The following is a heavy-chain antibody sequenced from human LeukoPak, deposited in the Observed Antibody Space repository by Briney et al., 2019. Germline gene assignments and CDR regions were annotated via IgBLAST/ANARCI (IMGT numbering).Heavy chain of an antibody. CDR3: AIGGGSYVDY. Sequence: PSETLSLTCTVSGGSISSSTYYWGWIRQPPGKGLEWIGSIFYSGRTYYNPSLKSRVTMSVDTSKNQFSLKLSSVTAADTAVYYCAIGGGSYVDYWGQGTLVTVSS. CDR2: IFYSGRT. J-gene: IGHJ4*02. CDR1: GGSISSSTYY. D-gene: IGHD1-26*01. V-gene: IGHV4-39*07.